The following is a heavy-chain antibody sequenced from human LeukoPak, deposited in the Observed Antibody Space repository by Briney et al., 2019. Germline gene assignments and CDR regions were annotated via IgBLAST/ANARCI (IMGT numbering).Heavy chain of an antibody. Sequence: WGSLRLSCAASGFTFSSYEMNWVRQAPGKGLEWVGYIHSGGSTNYNPYLTSRRTISIDTSKTKFSLKLRSVTAADTAVSFCSRGTMMVVPWGEGTLVTVSS. J-gene: IGHJ5*02. CDR2: IHSGGST. V-gene: IGHV4-59*01. D-gene: IGHD3-22*01. CDR3: SRGTMMVVP. CDR1: GFTFSSYE.